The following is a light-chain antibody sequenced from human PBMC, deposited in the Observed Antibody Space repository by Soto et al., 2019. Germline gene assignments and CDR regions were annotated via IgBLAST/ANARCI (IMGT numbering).Light chain of an antibody. CDR1: QSVSSYY. CDR3: QQFGSSIT. CDR2: GAS. V-gene: IGKV3-20*01. J-gene: IGKJ5*01. Sequence: EIVLTQSPGILSLSPWERATLSCRASQSVSSYYLAWYQQKPGQAPRLLIYGASNRATGIPDRFSGSGSETDFTLTISRLEPEDFAVYYCQQFGSSITFGQGTRLEIK.